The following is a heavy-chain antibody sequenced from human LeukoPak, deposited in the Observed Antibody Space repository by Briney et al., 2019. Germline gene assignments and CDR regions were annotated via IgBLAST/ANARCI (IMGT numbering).Heavy chain of an antibody. D-gene: IGHD4-23*01. J-gene: IGHJ4*02. CDR3: AREGLYGDNSFIDY. Sequence: ASVKVSCKTSGYTFTSYAMNWVRQAPGQGLECMGWINTNTGNLTYAQGFTGRFVFSLDTSVSTAYLQISSLQAEDTAVYYCAREGLYGDNSFIDYWGQGTLVTVSS. CDR1: GYTFTSYA. V-gene: IGHV7-4-1*02. CDR2: INTNTGNL.